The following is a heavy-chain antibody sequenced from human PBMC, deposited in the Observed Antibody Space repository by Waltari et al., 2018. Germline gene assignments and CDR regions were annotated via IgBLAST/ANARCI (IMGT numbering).Heavy chain of an antibody. V-gene: IGHV1-69*01. CDR1: GGTFSSYA. J-gene: IGHJ4*02. D-gene: IGHD3-22*01. CDR2: IIPIFGTA. Sequence: QVQLVQSGAEVKKPGSSVKVSCKASGGTFSSYAISWVRQAPGQGLEWMVGIIPIFGTANYAQKFQGRVTITADESTNTAYMELSSLRSEDTAVYYCARAMYYDKAASGFDYWGQGTLVTVSS. CDR3: ARAMYYDKAASGFDY.